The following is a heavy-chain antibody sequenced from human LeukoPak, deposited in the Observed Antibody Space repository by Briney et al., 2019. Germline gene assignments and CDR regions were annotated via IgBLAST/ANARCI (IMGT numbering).Heavy chain of an antibody. CDR3: ARHRDFWSGYYTEDYFDY. CDR1: GGSIRSSSYY. J-gene: IGHJ4*02. V-gene: IGHV4-39*01. CDR2: IYYSGIT. D-gene: IGHD3-3*01. Sequence: PSETLSLTCTVSGGSIRSSSYYWGWIRQPPGKGLEWIGSIYYSGITYYNPSLKSRVTISVDTSKNQFSLKLSSVTAADTAVYYCARHRDFWSGYYTEDYFDYWGQGTLVTVSS.